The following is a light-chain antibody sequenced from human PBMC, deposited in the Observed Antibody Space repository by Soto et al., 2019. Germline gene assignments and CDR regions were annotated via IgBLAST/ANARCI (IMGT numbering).Light chain of an antibody. CDR1: QSVSNS. Sequence: EIVMTQSPATLSVSPGERATPSCGASQSVSNSLAWYQQKPGQAPRLLIYGASTRATGIPARFTGGGSGTEFTLTITSLQSEDFAVYYCQQYNKWPRTFGQGTKVEI. V-gene: IGKV3-15*01. CDR2: GAS. J-gene: IGKJ1*01. CDR3: QQYNKWPRT.